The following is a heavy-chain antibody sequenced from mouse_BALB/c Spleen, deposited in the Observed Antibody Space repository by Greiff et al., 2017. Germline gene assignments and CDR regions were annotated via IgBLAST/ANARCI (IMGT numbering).Heavy chain of an antibody. CDR1: GYTFTSYW. Sequence: LQHPGSELVRPGASVKLSCKASGYTFTSYWMHWVKQRPGQGLEWIGNIYPGSGSTNYDEKFKSKATLTVDTSSSTAYMQLSSLTSEDSAVYYCTRGVYSYYFDYWGQGTTLTVSS. D-gene: IGHD2-1*01. V-gene: IGHV1S22*01. CDR2: IYPGSGST. J-gene: IGHJ2*01. CDR3: TRGVYSYYFDY.